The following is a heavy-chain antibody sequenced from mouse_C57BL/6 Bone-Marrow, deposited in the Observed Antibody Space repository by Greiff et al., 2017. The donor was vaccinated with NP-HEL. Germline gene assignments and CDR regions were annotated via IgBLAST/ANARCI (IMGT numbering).Heavy chain of an antibody. CDR1: GYTFTSYG. Sequence: VQLQQSGAELARPGASVKLSCKASGYTFTSYGISWVKQRTGQGLEWIGEIYPRSGNTYYNEKFKGKATLTADKSSSTAYMELRSLTSEDSAVYFCARRTTVVATPYWYVDVGGTGTTVTVSA. CDR3: ARRTTVVATPYWYVDV. V-gene: IGHV1-81*01. CDR2: IYPRSGNT. D-gene: IGHD1-1*01. J-gene: IGHJ1*03.